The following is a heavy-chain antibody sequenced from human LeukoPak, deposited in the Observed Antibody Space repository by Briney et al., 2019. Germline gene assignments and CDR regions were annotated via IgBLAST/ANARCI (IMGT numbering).Heavy chain of an antibody. CDR1: GYTFTGYY. CDR3: ARDHSRQGGY. Sequence: ASVKGSCKASGYTFTGYYMHWVRQAPGQGLEWMGRINPNSGGTNYAQKFQGRVTMTSNRSISTAYMELSRLRSDDTAVYYCARDHSRQGGYWGQGTLVTVSS. D-gene: IGHD3-16*01. CDR2: INPNSGGT. J-gene: IGHJ4*02. V-gene: IGHV1-2*06.